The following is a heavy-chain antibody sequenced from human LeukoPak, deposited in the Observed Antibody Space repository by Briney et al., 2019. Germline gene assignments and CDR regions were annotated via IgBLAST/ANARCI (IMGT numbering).Heavy chain of an antibody. D-gene: IGHD6-19*01. CDR2: INHSGST. Sequence: PETLSLTCAVYGGSFSGYYWSWIRQPPGKGLEWIGEINHSGSTNYNPSLKSRVTISVDTSKNQFSLKLSSVTAADTAVYYCARGARMYSSGWYYYYCYMDVWGKGTTVTVSS. CDR3: ARGARMYSSGWYYYYCYMDV. J-gene: IGHJ6*03. CDR1: GGSFSGYY. V-gene: IGHV4-34*01.